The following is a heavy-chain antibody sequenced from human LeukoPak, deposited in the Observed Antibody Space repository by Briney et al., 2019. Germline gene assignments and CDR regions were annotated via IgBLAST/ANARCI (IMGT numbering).Heavy chain of an antibody. J-gene: IGHJ1*01. D-gene: IGHD5-18*01. V-gene: IGHV3-23*01. CDR3: AKDSWGYVDTAMVRYVQH. CDR1: GFIFSSHA. CDR2: ISGSGGST. Sequence: GGSLRLSCAASGFIFSSHAMSWVRQARARALEWVSAISGSGGSTYYADSVKGRFTISGDNSKNTLYLQMNSLRAEHTAVYYCAKDSWGYVDTAMVRYVQHWGQGTLVTVPS.